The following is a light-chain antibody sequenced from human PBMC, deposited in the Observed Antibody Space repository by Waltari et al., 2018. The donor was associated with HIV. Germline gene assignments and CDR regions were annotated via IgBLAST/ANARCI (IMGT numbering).Light chain of an antibody. V-gene: IGLV2-14*03. CDR2: DVS. CDR1: SSDVGGYNY. J-gene: IGLJ3*02. Sequence: QSALTQPASVSGSPGQSITISCTGTSSDVGGYNYVYWYQQHPGKAPKVMIYDVSNRPSGVSNRFSGSKSGNTASLTISGLQAEDEADYYCSSYTSSSSWVFGGGTKLTVL. CDR3: SSYTSSSSWV.